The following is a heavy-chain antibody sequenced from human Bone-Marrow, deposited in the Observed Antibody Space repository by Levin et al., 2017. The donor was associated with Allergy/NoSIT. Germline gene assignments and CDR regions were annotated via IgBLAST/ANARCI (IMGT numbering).Heavy chain of an antibody. CDR3: ARRTGCSGGSCYPFEY. D-gene: IGHD2-15*01. CDR2: IYPGDSDT. V-gene: IGHV5-51*01. J-gene: IGHJ4*02. Sequence: KVSCKGSGYSFTSYWIGWVRQLPGKGLEWMGIIYPGDSDTRYSPSFQGQVTISADKSISTAYLQWSSLKASDTTMYYCARRTGCSGGSCYPFEYWGQGTLVTVSS. CDR1: GYSFTSYW.